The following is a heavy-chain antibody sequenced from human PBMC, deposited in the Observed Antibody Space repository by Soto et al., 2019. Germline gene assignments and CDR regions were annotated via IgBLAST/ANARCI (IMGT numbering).Heavy chain of an antibody. V-gene: IGHV3-30*18. CDR3: AKDRVESGLGEIDF. CDR1: GFRFSNNG. Sequence: QAGGSLRLSCAASGFRFSNNGMHWVRQAPGKGLEWVAIISYDGSKKYYADSVKGRFTISRDNSKNTLYLQMNGLRVEDTAVYYCAKDRVESGLGEIDFWGQGTLVTVSS. D-gene: IGHD3-16*01. CDR2: ISYDGSKK. J-gene: IGHJ4*02.